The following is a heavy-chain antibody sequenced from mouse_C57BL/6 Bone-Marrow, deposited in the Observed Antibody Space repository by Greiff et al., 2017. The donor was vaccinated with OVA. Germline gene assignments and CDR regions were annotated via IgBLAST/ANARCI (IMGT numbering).Heavy chain of an antibody. J-gene: IGHJ2*01. CDR3: AREAGYYYGSDYYFDY. D-gene: IGHD1-1*01. Sequence: QVQLQQPGAELVRPGTSVKLSCKASGYTFTSYWMHWVKQRPGQGLEWIGVIDPSDSYTNYNQKFKGKATLTVDTSSSTASIQLSSLTSEDSAVYYCAREAGYYYGSDYYFDYWGQGTTLTVSS. V-gene: IGHV1-59*01. CDR1: GYTFTSYW. CDR2: IDPSDSYT.